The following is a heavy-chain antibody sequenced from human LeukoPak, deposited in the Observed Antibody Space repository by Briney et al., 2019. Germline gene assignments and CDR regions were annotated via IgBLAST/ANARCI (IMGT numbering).Heavy chain of an antibody. CDR2: ISSSGSTI. CDR1: GFTFSSYE. CDR3: AREAAAAGNKQIDY. J-gene: IGHJ4*02. V-gene: IGHV3-48*03. Sequence: PGGSLRLSCAASGFTFSSYEMNWVRQAPGKGLEWVSYISSSGSTIYYADSEKGRFTISRDNAKNSLYLQMNSLRAEDTAVYYCAREAAAAGNKQIDYWDQGTLVTVSS. D-gene: IGHD6-13*01.